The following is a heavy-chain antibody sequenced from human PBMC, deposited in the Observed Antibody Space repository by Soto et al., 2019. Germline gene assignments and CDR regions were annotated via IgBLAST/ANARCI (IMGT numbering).Heavy chain of an antibody. D-gene: IGHD5-12*01. CDR1: GFTGSSNY. Sequence: GGSLRLSCAASGFTGSSNYVSWVRQTPGKGLEWVSVIYSGGSTYYADSVKGRFTISRHNSKNTLYLQMNSLRAEDTAVYYCASYLRGVARGRNYYYYMDVWGKGTTVTVSS. V-gene: IGHV3-53*04. J-gene: IGHJ6*03. CDR2: IYSGGST. CDR3: ASYLRGVARGRNYYYYMDV.